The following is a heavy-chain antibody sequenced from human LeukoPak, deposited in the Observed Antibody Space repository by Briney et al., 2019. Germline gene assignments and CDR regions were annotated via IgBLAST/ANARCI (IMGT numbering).Heavy chain of an antibody. CDR1: GGSISSYY. D-gene: IGHD6-13*01. CDR2: IYHSGST. Sequence: SETLSLTCTVSGGSISSYYWSWIRQPPGKSLEWIGYIYHSGSTYYNPSLKSRVTISVDRSKNQFSLKLSSVTAADTAVYYCARSNSSWEVDYWGQGTLVTVSS. CDR3: ARSNSSWEVDY. J-gene: IGHJ4*02. V-gene: IGHV4-59*12.